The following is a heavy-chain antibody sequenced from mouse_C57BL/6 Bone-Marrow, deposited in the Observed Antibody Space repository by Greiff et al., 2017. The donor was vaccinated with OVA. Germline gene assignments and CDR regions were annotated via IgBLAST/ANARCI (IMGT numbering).Heavy chain of an antibody. CDR2: INYDGSST. CDR1: GFTFSDYY. Sequence: EVQRVESEGGLVQPGSSMKLSCTASGFTFSDYYMAWVRQVPEKGLEWVANINYDGSSTYYLDSLKSRFIISRDNAKNILYLQMSSLKSEDTATYYCARDLYGGHYYAMDYWGQGTSVTVSS. V-gene: IGHV5-16*01. J-gene: IGHJ4*01. D-gene: IGHD1-1*02. CDR3: ARDLYGGHYYAMDY.